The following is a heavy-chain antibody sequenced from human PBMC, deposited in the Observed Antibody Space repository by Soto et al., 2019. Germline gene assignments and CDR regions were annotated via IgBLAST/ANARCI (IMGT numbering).Heavy chain of an antibody. CDR3: ARDIVVVPAARSGSIVATTPPLDY. CDR2: INPSGGST. D-gene: IGHD2-2*01. J-gene: IGHJ4*02. Sequence: ASVKVSCKASGYTFTSYYMHWVRQAPGQGLEWMGIINPSGGSTSYAQKFQGRVTMTRDTSTSTVYMELSSLRSEDTAVYYCARDIVVVPAARSGSIVATTPPLDYRGQRTPVTVSS. V-gene: IGHV1-46*03. CDR1: GYTFTSYY.